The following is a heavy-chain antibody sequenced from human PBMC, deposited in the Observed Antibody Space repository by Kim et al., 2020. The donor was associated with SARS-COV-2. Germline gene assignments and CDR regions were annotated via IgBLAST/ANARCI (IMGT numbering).Heavy chain of an antibody. CDR3: ARETTVAAGY. J-gene: IGHJ4*02. Sequence: GGSLRLSCAASGFTVSDSNMTWVRQAPGKGLEWVSILFGNGSTFYADSVTGRFIISRDISKNTLYLHMNGLRSEDTAVYYCARETTVAAGYWGQGTLVTVSS. V-gene: IGHV3-66*01. D-gene: IGHD4-4*01. CDR2: LFGNGST. CDR1: GFTVSDSN.